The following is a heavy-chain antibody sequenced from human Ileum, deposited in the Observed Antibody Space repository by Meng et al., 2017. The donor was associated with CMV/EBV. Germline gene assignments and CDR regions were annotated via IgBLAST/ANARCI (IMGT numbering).Heavy chain of an antibody. CDR3: ARELIVVAANWFDP. Sequence: CAVYGGAFSGYYWRWIRQPPGKGLEWIGEINHSGSTNYHPSLKSRVTISVDTSKNQFSLKLSSVTAADTAVYYCARELIVVAANWFDPWGQGTLVTVSS. V-gene: IGHV4-34*01. CDR1: GGAFSGYY. CDR2: INHSGST. J-gene: IGHJ5*02. D-gene: IGHD3-22*01.